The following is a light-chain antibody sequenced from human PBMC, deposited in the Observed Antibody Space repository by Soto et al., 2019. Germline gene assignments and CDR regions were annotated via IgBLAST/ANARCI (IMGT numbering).Light chain of an antibody. CDR2: GVS. J-gene: IGLJ2*01. V-gene: IGLV2-14*01. CDR1: SSDIGGYNY. CDR3: SSYKTSSTVGV. Sequence: QSVLTQPASVSGSPGQSITISCTGTSSDIGGYNYVSWYQQYPGKAPKLMIFGVSDRPSGVSNRFSGSKSGTTASLTISGLQAEDEADYYCSSYKTSSTVGVFGGGTKLTVL.